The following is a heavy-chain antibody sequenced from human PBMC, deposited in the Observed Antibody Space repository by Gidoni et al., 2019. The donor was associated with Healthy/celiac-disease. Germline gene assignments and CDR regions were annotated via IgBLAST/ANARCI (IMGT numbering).Heavy chain of an antibody. Sequence: QVTLKESGPALVKPTQTLTMTCTFPGFSLSTSGMRVSWIRQPPGKALDWLARIDCDDDKFYSTALKTRLTISKDTSKNQVVLTMTNMDPVDTATYYCTRASGSGYEYYFDYWGQGTLVTVSS. CDR3: TRASGSGYEYYFDY. V-gene: IGHV2-70*04. CDR1: GFSLSTSGMR. D-gene: IGHD5-12*01. J-gene: IGHJ4*02. CDR2: IDCDDDK.